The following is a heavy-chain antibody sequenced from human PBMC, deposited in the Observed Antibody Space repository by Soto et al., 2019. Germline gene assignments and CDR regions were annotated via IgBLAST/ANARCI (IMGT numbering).Heavy chain of an antibody. J-gene: IGHJ5*02. Sequence: SETLSLTCTVSGGSISRSDSYWGWIRQSPGKGLEWIASIYFSGTTFYNPSLRSRATISVGTFENQFSLKLSSMTAADTAIYYCATHVHNDQGNPNGFDPWGQGTLVTVSS. CDR3: ATHVHNDQGNPNGFDP. D-gene: IGHD1-1*01. CDR2: IYFSGTT. CDR1: GGSISRSDSY. V-gene: IGHV4-39*01.